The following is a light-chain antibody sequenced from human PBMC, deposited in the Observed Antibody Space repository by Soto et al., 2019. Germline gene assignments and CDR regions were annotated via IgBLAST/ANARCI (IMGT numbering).Light chain of an antibody. CDR2: DAS. CDR3: QQYNIYPYT. Sequence: DTQMTQSPSTLSASVGDRVTITCRASQSVGRWEAWYQQKPGKAPNLLIYDASSLGSGVPSRFSGSGSGTEFTLTISSLQPDDFTTYYCQQYNIYPYTFGQGTNLEIK. J-gene: IGKJ2*01. V-gene: IGKV1-5*01. CDR1: QSVGRW.